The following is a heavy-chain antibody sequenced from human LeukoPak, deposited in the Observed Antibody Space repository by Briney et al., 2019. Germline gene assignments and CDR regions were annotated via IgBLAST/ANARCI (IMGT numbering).Heavy chain of an antibody. J-gene: IGHJ4*02. D-gene: IGHD3-10*01. V-gene: IGHV3-23*01. Sequence: GGSLRLSCAASGLAFSSYAMSWVRQAPGKGLEWVSTISVASNTFYADSVKGRFTISRDNSRNTVYLQMTSLRADDTAVYYCAKFASVGTFGYWGQGTLVTVSS. CDR1: GLAFSSYA. CDR2: ISVASNT. CDR3: AKFASVGTFGY.